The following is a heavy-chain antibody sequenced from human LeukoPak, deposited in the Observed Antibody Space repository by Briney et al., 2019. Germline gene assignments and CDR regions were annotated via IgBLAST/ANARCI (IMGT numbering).Heavy chain of an antibody. CDR3: ARGLYRAAVAGTVGY. CDR2: ISAYNGNT. D-gene: IGHD6-19*01. Sequence: GASVKVSCKASGYTFTSYGISWVRQAPGQGLEWMGWISAYNGNTNYAQKLQGRVTMTTDTSTSTAYMELRSLRSDDTAVYYCARGLYRAAVAGTVGYWGQGTLVTVSS. CDR1: GYTFTSYG. V-gene: IGHV1-18*01. J-gene: IGHJ4*02.